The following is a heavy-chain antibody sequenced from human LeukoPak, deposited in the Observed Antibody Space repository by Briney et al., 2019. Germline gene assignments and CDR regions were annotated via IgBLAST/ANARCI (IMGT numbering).Heavy chain of an antibody. Sequence: PSETLSLTCAVYGGSFSGYYWSWIRQPPGKGLEWIGEINHSGSTNYNPSLKSRVTISVDTSKNQFSLKLSSVTAADTAVYYCATGNFYSSSWGLLDYWGQGTLVTVSS. CDR3: ATGNFYSSSWGLLDY. V-gene: IGHV4-34*01. CDR2: INHSGST. CDR1: GGSFSGYY. D-gene: IGHD6-13*01. J-gene: IGHJ4*02.